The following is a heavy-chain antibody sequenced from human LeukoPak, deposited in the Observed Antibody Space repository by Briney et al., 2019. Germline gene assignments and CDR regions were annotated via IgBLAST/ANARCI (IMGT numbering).Heavy chain of an antibody. CDR1: GYSISSGYY. CDR2: IYHSGST. D-gene: IGHD4-23*01. Sequence: SETLSLTCTVSGYSISSGYYWGWIRQPPGKGLEWIGSIYHSGSTYYNPSLKSRVTISVDTSKNQFSLKLSSVTAADTAVYYCARVDVVTPLVYFDYWGQGTLVTVSS. V-gene: IGHV4-38-2*02. CDR3: ARVDVVTPLVYFDY. J-gene: IGHJ4*02.